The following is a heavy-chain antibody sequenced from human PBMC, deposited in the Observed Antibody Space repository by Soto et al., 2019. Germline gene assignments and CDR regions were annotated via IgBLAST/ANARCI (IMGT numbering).Heavy chain of an antibody. V-gene: IGHV3-30-3*01. D-gene: IGHD4-17*01. Sequence: GSLRLSCAASGFTFSSYAMHWVRQAPGKGLEWVAVISYDGSNKYYADSVKGRFTISRDNSKNTLYLQMNSLRAEDTAVYYCARDINGDYGYGNDAFDIWGQGTMVTVSS. J-gene: IGHJ3*02. CDR2: ISYDGSNK. CDR1: GFTFSSYA. CDR3: ARDINGDYGYGNDAFDI.